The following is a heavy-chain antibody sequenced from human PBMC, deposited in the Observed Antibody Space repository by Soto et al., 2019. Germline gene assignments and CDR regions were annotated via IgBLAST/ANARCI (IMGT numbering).Heavy chain of an antibody. V-gene: IGHV1-8*01. D-gene: IGHD1-26*01. J-gene: IGHJ4*02. CDR1: GYSLTSLD. CDR2: MEPSSGKT. CDR3: ARGVTAGVDY. Sequence: ASVKVSCKASGYSLTSLDINWLRQTAGQGLEWMGWMEPSSGKTGYAQKFRDRVTMTSDTSINTAYMELTTLTPDDTAFYYCARGVTAGVDYWGQGTLVTVSS.